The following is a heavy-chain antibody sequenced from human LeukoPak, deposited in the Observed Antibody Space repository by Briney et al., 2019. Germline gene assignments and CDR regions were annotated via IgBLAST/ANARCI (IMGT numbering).Heavy chain of an antibody. J-gene: IGHJ4*02. CDR1: GFIFSSYG. D-gene: IGHD6-6*01. Sequence: GGSLRLSCAASGFIFSSYGMSWVRQAPGKGLEWVSFISTSSIYIYYADSVKGRFTISRDNARNSLYLQMNSLRAEDTAVYYCARGEWSSSPFDYWGQGTLVTVSS. CDR3: ARGEWSSSPFDY. CDR2: ISTSSIYI. V-gene: IGHV3-21*01.